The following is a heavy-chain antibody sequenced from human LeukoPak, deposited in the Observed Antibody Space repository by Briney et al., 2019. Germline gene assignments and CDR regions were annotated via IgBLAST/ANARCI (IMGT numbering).Heavy chain of an antibody. CDR3: ARSPSGIDFWSGLYYYYMDV. CDR2: INWNSGSI. J-gene: IGHJ6*03. Sequence: GGSLRLSCAASGFIFDDYGMHWVRQAPGKGLEWVSGINWNSGSIDYADSVKGRFTISRDNAKNSLYLQMNSLRAEDTAVYYCARSPSGIDFWSGLYYYYMDVWGKGTTVTVSS. V-gene: IGHV3-9*01. CDR1: GFIFDDYG. D-gene: IGHD3-3*01.